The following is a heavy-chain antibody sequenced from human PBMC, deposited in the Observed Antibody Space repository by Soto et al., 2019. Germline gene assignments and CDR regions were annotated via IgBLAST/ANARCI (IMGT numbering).Heavy chain of an antibody. J-gene: IGHJ3*02. CDR1: GYTFTSYG. CDR3: ARYGRYYYDSSGYYPQDAFDI. CDR2: ISAYNGNT. V-gene: IGHV1-18*01. D-gene: IGHD3-22*01. Sequence: ASVKVSCKASGYTFTSYGISWVRQAPGQGLEWMGWISAYNGNTNYAQKLQGRVTMTTDTSTSTAYIELRSLRSDDTAVYYCARYGRYYYDSSGYYPQDAFDIWGQGTMVTVSS.